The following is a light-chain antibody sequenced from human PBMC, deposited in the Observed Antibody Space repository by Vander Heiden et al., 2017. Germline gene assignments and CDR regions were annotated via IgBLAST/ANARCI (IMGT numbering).Light chain of an antibody. Sequence: SYELTQPPSVSVSPGQTVRITCSGDALPKQYAYWYQQKPGQAPVLVIYKDSERPSGIPERFSGSSSGTTVTLTISGVQAEDEADYYCQSADSSGTWVFGGGTKLTVL. J-gene: IGLJ3*02. CDR1: ALPKQY. CDR2: KDS. CDR3: QSADSSGTWV. V-gene: IGLV3-25*03.